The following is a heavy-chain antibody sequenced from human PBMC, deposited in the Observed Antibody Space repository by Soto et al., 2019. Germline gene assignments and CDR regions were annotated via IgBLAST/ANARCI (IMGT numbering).Heavy chain of an antibody. CDR1: GFTFSSDW. CDR3: ARGGSLNWYFDL. CDR2: INSDGSST. Sequence: EVQLVESGGGLVQPGGSLRLSCAASGFTFSSDWMHWVRQAPGKGLVWVSRINSDGSSTSYADSVKGRFTISRDNAKNPLYLQMNSLRAEDTAVYYCARGGSLNWYFDLWGRGTLVTVSS. D-gene: IGHD1-26*01. V-gene: IGHV3-74*01. J-gene: IGHJ2*01.